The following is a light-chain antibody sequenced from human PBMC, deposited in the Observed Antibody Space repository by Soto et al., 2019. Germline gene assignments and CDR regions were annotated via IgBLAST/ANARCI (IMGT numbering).Light chain of an antibody. CDR3: GTWDSSLSAGV. V-gene: IGLV1-51*02. Sequence: QSVLTQPPSVSAAPGQKVTISCSGSSSNIGNNYVSWYQQLPGPAPKLLIYENNKRPSGIPDRFSGSKSGTSATLGITGLQTGYEADYYCGTWDSSLSAGVFGGGTQRIVL. CDR1: SSNIGNNY. CDR2: ENN. J-gene: IGLJ3*02.